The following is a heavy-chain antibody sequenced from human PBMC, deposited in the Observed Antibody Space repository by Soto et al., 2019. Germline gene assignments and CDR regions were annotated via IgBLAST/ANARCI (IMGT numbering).Heavy chain of an antibody. CDR2: ISAYYGNT. CDR1: GYTFTSYG. CDR3: AIDGSHWNSEVLHYYGMDV. J-gene: IGHJ6*02. D-gene: IGHD1-7*01. V-gene: IGHV1-18*01. Sequence: QVQLVQSGAEVKKPGASVKVSCKASGYTFTSYGISWVRQAPGQGLEWMGWISAYYGNTNYAQKLQGRVTMTTDTSTRPAYMELRSLRSDDTAVYYCAIDGSHWNSEVLHYYGMDVWGHGTTVTVSS.